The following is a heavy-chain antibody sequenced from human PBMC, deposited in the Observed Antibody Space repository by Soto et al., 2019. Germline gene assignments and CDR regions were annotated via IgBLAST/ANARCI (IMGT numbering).Heavy chain of an antibody. CDR3: AREGPPSLN. V-gene: IGHV1-18*01. CDR1: GYTFTSYG. CDR2: IRTYNGNT. J-gene: IGHJ4*02. Sequence: ASVKVSFKASGYTFTSYGISWVRQAPGQGLEWMGWIRTYNGNTNYPQKLRGRVTMTTDTSTSTVYLELRSLRSDDTAVYYCAREGPPSLNWGKGTLVTVS. D-gene: IGHD2-2*01.